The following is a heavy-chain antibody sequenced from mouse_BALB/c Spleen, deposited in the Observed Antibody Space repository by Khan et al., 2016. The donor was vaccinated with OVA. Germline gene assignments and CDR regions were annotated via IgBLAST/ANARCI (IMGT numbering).Heavy chain of an antibody. CDR3: ARGTGFFDY. Sequence: VQLQESGAELAKPGASVKMSCKASGYTFTSYWMHWVKQRPGQGLEWIGYINPSTGYTEYTQKFKDKATLTADKSSSTAYMQLSSLTSEDSAVYYCARGTGFFDYWGQGTTLTVSS. CDR1: GYTFTSYW. J-gene: IGHJ2*01. V-gene: IGHV1-7*01. CDR2: INPSTGYT. D-gene: IGHD3-3*01.